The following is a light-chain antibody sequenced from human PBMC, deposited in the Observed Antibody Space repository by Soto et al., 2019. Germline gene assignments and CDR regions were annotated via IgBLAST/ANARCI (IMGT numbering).Light chain of an antibody. CDR1: SSDVGGYNY. V-gene: IGLV2-14*01. Sequence: QSALTQPASVSGSPGQSITISCTGTSSDVGGYNYVSWYQQYPGKAPKLMIYDVSNRPSGVSNRFSGSKSGNTASLTISGLQAEDEAHYYCTSYTPSSTLVFGTGTKLTVL. CDR3: TSYTPSSTLV. CDR2: DVS. J-gene: IGLJ1*01.